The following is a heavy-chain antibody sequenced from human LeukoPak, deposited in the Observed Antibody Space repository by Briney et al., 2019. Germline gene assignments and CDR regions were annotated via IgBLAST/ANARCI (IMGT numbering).Heavy chain of an antibody. V-gene: IGHV3-21*01. CDR3: ARASGWYERGPDYYYYYLDV. J-gene: IGHJ6*03. Sequence: PVGSLRLSSAASGFTSCRYTMKCVRQTPGRGLEWVSSISSSISYIYYADSVKGRFTISRDNAKNSLYLQMNSLRAEDTAVYYCARASGWYERGPDYYYYYLDVWGKGTTVTVSS. D-gene: IGHD6-19*01. CDR2: ISSSISYI. CDR1: GFTSCRYT.